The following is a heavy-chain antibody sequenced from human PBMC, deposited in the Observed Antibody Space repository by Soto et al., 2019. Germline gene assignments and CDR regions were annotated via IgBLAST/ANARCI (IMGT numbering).Heavy chain of an antibody. Sequence: EVQLVESGGGLVQPGGSLRLSCAASGFTFSHYWMYWVRQAPGKGLVCVSRISSDGSYASYADSVKGRFTISRDSAKSRLYLQMNGLRAEDTGVYYCARAFDSLVPTDYWGQGTLVTVSS. D-gene: IGHD3-9*01. CDR1: GFTFSHYW. J-gene: IGHJ4*02. CDR2: ISSDGSYA. V-gene: IGHV3-74*01. CDR3: ARAFDSLVPTDY.